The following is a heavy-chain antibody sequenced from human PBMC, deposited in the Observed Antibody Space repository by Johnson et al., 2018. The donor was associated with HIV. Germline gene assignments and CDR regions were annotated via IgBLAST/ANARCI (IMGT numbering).Heavy chain of an antibody. V-gene: IGHV3-20*04. CDR3: ARDAYCYDTSGYLTRPRAFDV. CDR1: GFSFDEYD. D-gene: IGHD3-22*01. J-gene: IGHJ3*01. Sequence: VQLVESGGGVARPGGSLRLSCEASGFSFDEYDMSWVRQAPGKGLEWVSGINWNGATPGSADSVKGRFTISRDNAKNFLYLQMNSLRAEDTALYYCARDAYCYDTSGYLTRPRAFDVWGQGTMVTVSS. CDR2: INWNGATP.